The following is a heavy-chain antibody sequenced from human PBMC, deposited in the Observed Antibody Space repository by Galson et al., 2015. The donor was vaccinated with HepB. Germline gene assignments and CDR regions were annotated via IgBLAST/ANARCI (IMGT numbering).Heavy chain of an antibody. CDR2: INGSGGT. D-gene: IGHD4-17*01. V-gene: IGHV4-34*01. Sequence: SETLSLTCAVHGGSLSEYYWNWLRQFPGKGLEWLGEINGSGGTNYNPSLKSRVTISVDASRNQVSLKVTSVTAADTAVYYCAKGLYAVTTSPFDPWGQGSRVTVSS. J-gene: IGHJ5*02. CDR1: GGSLSEYY. CDR3: AKGLYAVTTSPFDP.